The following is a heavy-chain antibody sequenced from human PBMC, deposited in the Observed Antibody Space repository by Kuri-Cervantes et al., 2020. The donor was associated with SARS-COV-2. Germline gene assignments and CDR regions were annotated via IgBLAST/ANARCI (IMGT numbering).Heavy chain of an antibody. V-gene: IGHV3-11*01. Sequence: GGSLRLSCAASGFTFSDYYMSWIRQAPGKGLEWVSYISSSGSTIYYADSVKGRFTISRDNAKNSLYLQMNSLRAEDTAVYYCARGAKEELVPQLAEYFQHWGQGTRVTVSS. J-gene: IGHJ1*01. D-gene: IGHD6-6*01. CDR2: ISSSGSTI. CDR1: GFTFSDYY. CDR3: ARGAKEELVPQLAEYFQH.